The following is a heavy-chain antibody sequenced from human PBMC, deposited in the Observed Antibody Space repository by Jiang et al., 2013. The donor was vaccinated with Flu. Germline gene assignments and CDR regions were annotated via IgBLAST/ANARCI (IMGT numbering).Heavy chain of an antibody. CDR1: GGPIISGAYY. D-gene: IGHD6-19*01. Sequence: GSGLVKPSQTLSLTCTVSGGPIISGAYYWSWVRQLPGKGLEWIGNIYYTGDTFVNPSLKSPLTMSVDTSKNQFSLKLSSVTAADTAMYYCATVPVAGTDLWGAFDIWGQGTMVTVSS. CDR3: ATVPVAGTDLWGAFDI. J-gene: IGHJ3*02. V-gene: IGHV4-31*01. CDR2: IYYTGDT.